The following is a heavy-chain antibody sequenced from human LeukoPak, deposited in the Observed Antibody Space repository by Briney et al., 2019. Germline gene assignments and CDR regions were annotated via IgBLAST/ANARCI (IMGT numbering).Heavy chain of an antibody. Sequence: SQTLSLTCTVSDDSISDYYRGWIRQPPGKGLERIGYFYNSGRSTYNPSLKSRVTISADTSKNHFSLKLNSVTTADTAVYYCTRGAGWLIDYWGQGILVTVSS. D-gene: IGHD3-16*01. CDR3: TRGAGWLIDY. V-gene: IGHV4-59*01. J-gene: IGHJ4*02. CDR1: DDSISDYY. CDR2: FYNSGRS.